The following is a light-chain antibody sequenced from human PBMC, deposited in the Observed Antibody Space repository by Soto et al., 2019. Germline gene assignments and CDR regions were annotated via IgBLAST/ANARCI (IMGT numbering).Light chain of an antibody. CDR3: QQYGSSPWT. CDR2: GAS. CDR1: QSVSSN. J-gene: IGKJ1*01. Sequence: EIVMTQSPATLSVSPGERGTLSCRASQSVSSNLAWYQQKPGQAPRLLIYGASTRATGIPARFSGSGSGTDFTLTISRLEPEDFAVYYCQQYGSSPWTFGQGTKVDIK. V-gene: IGKV3-20*01.